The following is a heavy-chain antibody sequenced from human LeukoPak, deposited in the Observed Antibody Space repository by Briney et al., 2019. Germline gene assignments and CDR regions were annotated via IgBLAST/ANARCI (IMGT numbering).Heavy chain of an antibody. J-gene: IGHJ4*02. Sequence: GASVKVSCKASGYTFTSYDINWVRQATGQGLEWMGWMNPNSGNTGYAQKFQGRVTMTRNTSISTAYMELSSLRSEGTAVYYCARGTRTTKYTYYYDSSGYSPTGYWGQGTLVTVSS. CDR2: MNPNSGNT. CDR3: ARGTRTTKYTYYYDSSGYSPTGY. D-gene: IGHD3-22*01. V-gene: IGHV1-8*01. CDR1: GYTFTSYD.